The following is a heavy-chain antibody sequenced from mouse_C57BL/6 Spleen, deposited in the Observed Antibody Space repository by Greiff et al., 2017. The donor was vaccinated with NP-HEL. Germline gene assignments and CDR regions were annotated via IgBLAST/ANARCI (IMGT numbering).Heavy chain of an antibody. Sequence: DVKLVESGGGLVKPGGSLKLSCAASGFTFSSYAMSWVRQTPEKRLEWVATISDGGSYTYYPDNVKGRFTISRDNAKNNLYLQMSHLKSEDTAMYYCARDQTGTSAMDYWGQGTSVTVSS. CDR3: ARDQTGTSAMDY. D-gene: IGHD4-1*01. V-gene: IGHV5-4*01. J-gene: IGHJ4*01. CDR2: ISDGGSYT. CDR1: GFTFSSYA.